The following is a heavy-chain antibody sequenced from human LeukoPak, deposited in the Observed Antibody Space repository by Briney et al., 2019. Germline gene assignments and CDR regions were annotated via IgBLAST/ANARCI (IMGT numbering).Heavy chain of an antibody. J-gene: IGHJ5*02. D-gene: IGHD3-10*01. CDR2: IYHSGST. CDR3: ARDYGSGRSDWFDP. Sequence: SETLSLTCTVSGYSISSGYYWGWIRQPPGKGLEWIGSIYHSGSTYYNPSLKSRVTISVDTSKNQFSLKLSSVTAADTAVYYCARDYGSGRSDWFDPWGQGTLVTVSS. V-gene: IGHV4-38-2*02. CDR1: GYSISSGYY.